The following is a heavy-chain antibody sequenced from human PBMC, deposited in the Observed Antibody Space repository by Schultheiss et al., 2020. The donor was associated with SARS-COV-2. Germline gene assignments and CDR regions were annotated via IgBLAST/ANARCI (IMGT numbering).Heavy chain of an antibody. J-gene: IGHJ4*02. CDR2: IRSKAYGGTT. CDR3: TSGWYFDY. V-gene: IGHV3-49*04. CDR1: GFTFSTYW. Sequence: GGSLRLSCSASGFTFSTYWLHWVRQAPGKGLVWVGFIRSKAYGGTTKYAASVKGRFTISRDDSKSIAYLQMNSLKTEDTAVYYCTSGWYFDYGGQGTLVTVSS. D-gene: IGHD6-19*01.